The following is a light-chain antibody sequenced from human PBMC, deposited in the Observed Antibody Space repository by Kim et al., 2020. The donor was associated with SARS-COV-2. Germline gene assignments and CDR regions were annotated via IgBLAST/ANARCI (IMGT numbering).Light chain of an antibody. V-gene: IGLV2-14*03. Sequence: SITLSCTGTSGDVGGYNYVSWYQQHPGKAPKLMIYDVGNRPSGVSTRFPGSNSGNTASLTISGLKAQDEADYYCSSYTSSSTQGVFGGGTQLTVL. CDR2: DVG. CDR1: SGDVGGYNY. J-gene: IGLJ2*01. CDR3: SSYTSSSTQGV.